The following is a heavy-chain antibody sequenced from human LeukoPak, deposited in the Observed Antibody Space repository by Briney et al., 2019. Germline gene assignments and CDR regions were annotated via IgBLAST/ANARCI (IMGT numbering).Heavy chain of an antibody. J-gene: IGHJ4*02. CDR1: GGSISSYY. CDR3: ARSSYDSSGWYLEFDY. CDR2: IYTGGST. V-gene: IGHV4-4*07. Sequence: PSETLSLTCTVSGGSISSYYWSWIRQPAGKGLEWIGRIYTGGSTNYNPSLKSRVTMSVDTSKNQFSLKLSSVTAADTAVYYCARSSYDSSGWYLEFDYWGQGTLVTVSS. D-gene: IGHD6-19*01.